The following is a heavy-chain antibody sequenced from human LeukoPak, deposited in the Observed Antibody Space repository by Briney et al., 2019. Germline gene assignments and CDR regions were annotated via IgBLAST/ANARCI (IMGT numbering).Heavy chain of an antibody. CDR2: IPYDGSNK. V-gene: IGHV3-30-3*01. J-gene: IGHJ6*02. Sequence: GGSLRLSCAASGFTFSSYAMHWVRQAPGKGLEWVAVIPYDGSNKYYADSVKGRFTISRDNSKNTLYLQMNSLRAEDTAVYYCARDGDTAMELYYYYYGMDVWGQGTTVTVSS. CDR1: GFTFSSYA. CDR3: ARDGDTAMELYYYYYGMDV. D-gene: IGHD5-18*01.